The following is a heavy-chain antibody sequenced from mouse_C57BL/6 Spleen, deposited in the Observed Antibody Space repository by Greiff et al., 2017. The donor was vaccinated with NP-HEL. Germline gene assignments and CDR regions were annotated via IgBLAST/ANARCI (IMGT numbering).Heavy chain of an antibody. CDR1: GYTFTSYW. D-gene: IGHD2-14*01. V-gene: IGHV1-69*01. J-gene: IGHJ2*01. CDR3: AGSTIGYFDY. CDR2: IDPSDSYT. Sequence: QVQLQQPGAELVMPGASVKLSCKASGYTFTSYWMHWVKQRPGQGLEWIGEIDPSDSYTNYNQKFKGKSTLTVDKSSSTAYMQLSSLTSEDSAVYYCAGSTIGYFDYWGQGTTLTVSS.